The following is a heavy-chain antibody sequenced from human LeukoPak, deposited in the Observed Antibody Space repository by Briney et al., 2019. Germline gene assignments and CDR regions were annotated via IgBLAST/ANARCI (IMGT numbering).Heavy chain of an antibody. V-gene: IGHV3-23*01. CDR2: ISSSGGST. Sequence: GGSLRLSCAASGFTFSSYAMSWVRQAPGKGLEWVSSISSSGGSTYYADSVKGRFTISRDTSKNTLYLQMNSMRPKDTAVYYCARDAKQLPYWGQGTLVIVSS. CDR1: GFTFSSYA. J-gene: IGHJ4*02. D-gene: IGHD5-24*01. CDR3: ARDAKQLPY.